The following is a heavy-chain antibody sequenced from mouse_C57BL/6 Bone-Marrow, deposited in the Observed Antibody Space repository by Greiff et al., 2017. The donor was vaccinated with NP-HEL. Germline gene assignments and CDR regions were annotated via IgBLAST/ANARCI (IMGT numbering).Heavy chain of an antibody. Sequence: EVMLVESGGGLVKPGGSLKLSCAASGFTFSSYAMSWVRQTPEKRLEWVATISDGGSYTYYPDNVKGRFTISRDNAKNNLYLQMSHLKSEDTAMYYCARVDWAYYAMDYWGQGTSVTVSS. D-gene: IGHD4-1*01. CDR2: ISDGGSYT. CDR3: ARVDWAYYAMDY. CDR1: GFTFSSYA. J-gene: IGHJ4*01. V-gene: IGHV5-4*03.